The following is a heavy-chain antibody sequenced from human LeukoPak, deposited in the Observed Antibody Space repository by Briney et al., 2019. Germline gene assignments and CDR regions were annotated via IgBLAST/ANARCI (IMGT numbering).Heavy chain of an antibody. CDR1: GYTFTGYY. J-gene: IGHJ6*03. CDR3: ARVMVDSLGRFGPDYYYYYMDV. D-gene: IGHD3-10*01. Sequence: ASVKVSCKASGYTFTGYYMHWVRQAPGQGLEWMGWINPNSGDTNYAQKFQGRVTISVDTSKNQFSLKLSSVTAADTAVYYCARVMVDSLGRFGPDYYYYYMDVWGKGTTVTISS. CDR2: INPNSGDT. V-gene: IGHV1-2*02.